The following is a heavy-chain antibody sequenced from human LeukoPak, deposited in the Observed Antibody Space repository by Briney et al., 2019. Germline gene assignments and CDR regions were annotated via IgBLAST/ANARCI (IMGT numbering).Heavy chain of an antibody. CDR1: GFTFSSFA. D-gene: IGHD6-19*01. CDR2: ISGSGGSK. V-gene: IGHV3-23*01. Sequence: GGSLRLSCAASGFTFSSFAMSWVRQAPGKGLEWVSGISGSGGSKYYADSVKGRFTISRDNAKNSLYLQMNSLRAEDTAVYYCARAAGYSSGWYVQPDAFDIWGQGTMVTVSS. CDR3: ARAAGYSSGWYVQPDAFDI. J-gene: IGHJ3*02.